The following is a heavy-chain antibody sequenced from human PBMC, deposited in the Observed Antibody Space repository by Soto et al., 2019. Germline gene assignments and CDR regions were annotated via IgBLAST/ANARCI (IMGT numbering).Heavy chain of an antibody. CDR2: MWINGSKK. J-gene: IGHJ6*02. CDR3: ARDLVVVVAAPGDYYYYGMDV. V-gene: IGHV3-33*01. Sequence: QVPLVESGGGVVQPGRSLRLSCAASGFTFSSYGMHWVRQAPGKGLHGGAVMWINGSKKYYADSVKGRFTISRDNSKNTLYLQMNSLRAEDTAVYYCARDLVVVVAAPGDYYYYGMDVWGQGTTVTVSS. CDR1: GFTFSSYG. D-gene: IGHD2-15*01.